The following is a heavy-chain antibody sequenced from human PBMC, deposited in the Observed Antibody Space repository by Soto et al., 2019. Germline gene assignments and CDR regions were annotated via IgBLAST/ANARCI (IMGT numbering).Heavy chain of an antibody. CDR1: GGSFSGYY. CDR3: ARGVSLIVEVHRDAPDKYYFDS. J-gene: IGHJ4*02. V-gene: IGHV4-34*01. D-gene: IGHD2-15*01. Sequence: PSETLSLTCAVYGGSFSGYYWSWIRQSPGKGLERIGEINHSGSSISNPSFKSRVTISVDTSKNQFSLKLRSVTAADTAAYYCARGVSLIVEVHRDAPDKYYFDSWSQGTLVTVSS. CDR2: INHSGSS.